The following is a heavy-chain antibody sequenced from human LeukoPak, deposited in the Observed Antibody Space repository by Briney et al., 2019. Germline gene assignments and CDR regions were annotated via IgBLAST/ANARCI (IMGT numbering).Heavy chain of an antibody. Sequence: GGSLRLSCAASGFTFDDYAMHWVRQAPGKGLEWVSGISWNSGSIGYADSVKGRFTISGDNAKNSLYLQMNSLRAEDTALYYCAKDKGDDSSGYDYWGQGTLVTVSS. CDR2: ISWNSGSI. CDR1: GFTFDDYA. V-gene: IGHV3-9*01. D-gene: IGHD3-22*01. J-gene: IGHJ4*02. CDR3: AKDKGDDSSGYDY.